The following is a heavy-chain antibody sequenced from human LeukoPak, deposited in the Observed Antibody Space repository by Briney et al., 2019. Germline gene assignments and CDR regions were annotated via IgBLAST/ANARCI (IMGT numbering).Heavy chain of an antibody. J-gene: IGHJ3*02. Sequence: GESLKISFKGSGYIFTTYWIGWVRQMPGKGLEWMGIIYPGDSDTRYSPSFQGQVTISADKSISTAYLQWSSLKASDTAMYYCARHPSGAVTRNAFDIWGQGTMVTVSS. D-gene: IGHD4-11*01. V-gene: IGHV5-51*01. CDR2: IYPGDSDT. CDR3: ARHPSGAVTRNAFDI. CDR1: GYIFTTYW.